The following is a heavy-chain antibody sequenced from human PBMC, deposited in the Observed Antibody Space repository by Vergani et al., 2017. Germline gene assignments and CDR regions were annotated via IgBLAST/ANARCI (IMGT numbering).Heavy chain of an antibody. Sequence: QVQLQESGPGLVKPSETLSLTCTVSGGSISSYYWSWIRQPPGKGLEWIGYIYYSGSTNYNPSLKSRVTISVDTSKNQFSLKLSSVTAADTAVYYCARDLGYYGSGSYYNSFDAFDIWGQGTMVTVSS. CDR3: ARDLGYYGSGSYYNSFDAFDI. CDR2: IYYSGST. D-gene: IGHD3-10*01. CDR1: GGSISSYY. V-gene: IGHV4-59*01. J-gene: IGHJ3*02.